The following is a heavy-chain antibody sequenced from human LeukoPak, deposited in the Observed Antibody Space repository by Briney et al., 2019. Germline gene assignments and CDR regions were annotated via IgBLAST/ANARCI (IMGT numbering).Heavy chain of an antibody. CDR2: ISPSGDTT. CDR1: GYTLTSHF. V-gene: IGHV1-46*01. CDR3: ASVYKNGMDV. Sequence: ASVKVSCKASGYTLTSHFLHWVRQAPGQGLEWMAIISPSGDTTSHAQKFQGRVTMTRDTSASTVYMELSSLRSEDTAVYYCASVYKNGMDVWGQGTTVTVSS. D-gene: IGHD5-24*01. J-gene: IGHJ6*02.